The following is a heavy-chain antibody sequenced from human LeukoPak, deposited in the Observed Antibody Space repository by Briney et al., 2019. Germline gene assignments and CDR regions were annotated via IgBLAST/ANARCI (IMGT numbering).Heavy chain of an antibody. CDR3: ARDSGTTGEVKFDP. CDR1: GGSISSYY. CDR2: IYTSGST. D-gene: IGHD3-10*01. J-gene: IGHJ5*02. Sequence: SETLSLTCTVSGGSISSYYWSWIRQPAGKGLEWIGRIYTSGSTTYNPSLKSRVTMSVDTSKNQFSLKLSSVTTADTAVYYCARDSGTTGEVKFDPWGQGTLVTVSS. V-gene: IGHV4-4*07.